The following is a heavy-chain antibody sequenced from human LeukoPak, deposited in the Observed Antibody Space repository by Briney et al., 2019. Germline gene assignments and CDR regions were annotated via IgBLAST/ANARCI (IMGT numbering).Heavy chain of an antibody. V-gene: IGHV4-39*01. CDR2: IYYSGSS. Sequence: PSQTLSLTCTVSGGPISSGGYYWSRIRQHPGKGLEWIGSIYYSGSSYYNPSLKSRVTISVDTSKNQFSLNLSSVTAADTAVYYCATDPIYYYFDSWGQGTLVTVSS. CDR1: GGPISSGGYY. D-gene: IGHD2-21*01. CDR3: ATDPIYYYFDS. J-gene: IGHJ4*02.